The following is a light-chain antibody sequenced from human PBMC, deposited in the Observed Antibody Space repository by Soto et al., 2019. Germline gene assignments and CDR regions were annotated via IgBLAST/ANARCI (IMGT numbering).Light chain of an antibody. CDR1: QSVRSSY. CDR3: QQYAGSLPLT. Sequence: EIVLTQSPGTLSLSPGERATLSCRASQSVRSSYLAWYQQKSGQAPRLLIYGASSRATGIPDRFSGSGSGTDFSLTISRLESEDFAVYYCQQYAGSLPLTFGGGTKVEIK. V-gene: IGKV3-20*01. CDR2: GAS. J-gene: IGKJ4*01.